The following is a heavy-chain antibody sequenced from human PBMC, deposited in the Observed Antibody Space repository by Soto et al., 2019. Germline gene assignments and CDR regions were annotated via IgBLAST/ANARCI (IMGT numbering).Heavy chain of an antibody. CDR1: GFTFNSHA. J-gene: IGHJ4*02. V-gene: IGHV3-30*03. CDR3: ARDPRSCSSTSCYTVDY. Sequence: QVQLVESGGGVVQPGRSLRLSCAVSGFTFNSHAMHWVRQAPGKGLEWVAVISYGGANKYYVDSVKGRFTISRDNSKNTLFLQMDSLRPGDTALYFCARDPRSCSSTSCYTVDYWGRGTLVTVSS. D-gene: IGHD2-2*02. CDR2: ISYGGANK.